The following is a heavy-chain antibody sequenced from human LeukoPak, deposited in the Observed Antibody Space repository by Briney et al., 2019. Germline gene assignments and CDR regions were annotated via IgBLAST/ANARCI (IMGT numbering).Heavy chain of an antibody. CDR2: ISSDGTST. J-gene: IGHJ3*02. CDR3: ARTLADAFNI. CDR1: GFTFSSYW. D-gene: IGHD3-16*01. Sequence: GGSLRLSCAASGFTFSSYWMHWVRQAPGKGLVWVSRISSDGTSTSYADSVKGRFTISRDNAKNTLYLQMNSLRAEDTAVYYCARTLADAFNIWGQGTMVTVSS. V-gene: IGHV3-74*01.